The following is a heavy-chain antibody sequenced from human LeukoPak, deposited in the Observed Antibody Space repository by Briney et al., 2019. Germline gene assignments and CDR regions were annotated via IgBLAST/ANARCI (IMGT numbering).Heavy chain of an antibody. Sequence: ASVEVSCKASGYTFTSYDINWVRQATGQGLEWMGWMNPNSGNTGYAQKFQGRVTMTRNTSISTAYMELSSLRSEDTAVYYCARRYYGSGRNNWFDPWGQGTLVTVSS. D-gene: IGHD3-10*01. V-gene: IGHV1-8*01. CDR2: MNPNSGNT. J-gene: IGHJ5*02. CDR1: GYTFTSYD. CDR3: ARRYYGSGRNNWFDP.